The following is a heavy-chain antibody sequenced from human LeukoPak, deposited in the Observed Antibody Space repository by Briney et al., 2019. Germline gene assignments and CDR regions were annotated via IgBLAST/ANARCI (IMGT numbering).Heavy chain of an antibody. J-gene: IGHJ4*02. D-gene: IGHD3-22*01. V-gene: IGHV4-38-2*02. Sequence: SETLSLTCTVSGYSISSGYYWGWIRQPPGKGLEWIGSIYHSGSTYYNPSLKCRVTISVDTSKNQFSLKLSSVTAADTAVYYCARDFDSSGYFLDWGQGTLVTVSS. CDR2: IYHSGST. CDR3: ARDFDSSGYFLD. CDR1: GYSISSGYY.